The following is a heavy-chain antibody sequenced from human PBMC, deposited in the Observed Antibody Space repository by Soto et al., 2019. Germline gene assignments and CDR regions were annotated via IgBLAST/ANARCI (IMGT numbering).Heavy chain of an antibody. D-gene: IGHD3-22*01. J-gene: IGHJ3*02. V-gene: IGHV4-59*01. CDR3: ARGYYDSNGQSNTFDI. Sequence: KTSETLSLTCTVSGASISSSYWSWIRQSPGKGLEWIGYVHYSGSTKYNPSLKSRVTISVDTSKNQFSLKLSSVTAADTAVYYCARGYYDSNGQSNTFDIWGQGTMVTVSS. CDR2: VHYSGST. CDR1: GASISSSY.